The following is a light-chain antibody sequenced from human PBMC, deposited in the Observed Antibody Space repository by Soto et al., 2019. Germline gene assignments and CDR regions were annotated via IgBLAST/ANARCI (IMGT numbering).Light chain of an antibody. Sequence: QPVLTQSPSASASLGASVKLTCTLNNGHSSYAIAWHQQQPEKGPRYLMKLNSDGSHSKGDGIPDRFSGSSSGAERYLTISSLQSEDEANYYCQTWGTGPWVFGGGTKLTVL. CDR1: NGHSSYA. J-gene: IGLJ3*02. CDR3: QTWGTGPWV. V-gene: IGLV4-69*01. CDR2: LNSDGSH.